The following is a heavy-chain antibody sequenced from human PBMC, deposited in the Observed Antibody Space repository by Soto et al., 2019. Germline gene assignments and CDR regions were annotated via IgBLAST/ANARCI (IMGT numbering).Heavy chain of an antibody. Sequence: SETLSLTCTVSGGSISSYYWSWIRQPPGKGLEWIGYIYYSGSTNYNPSRKSRVTISVDTSKNQFSLKLSSVTAADTAVYYCARDGEGVDYWGQGTLVTVSS. J-gene: IGHJ4*02. CDR1: GGSISSYY. V-gene: IGHV4-59*01. CDR2: IYYSGST. CDR3: ARDGEGVDY.